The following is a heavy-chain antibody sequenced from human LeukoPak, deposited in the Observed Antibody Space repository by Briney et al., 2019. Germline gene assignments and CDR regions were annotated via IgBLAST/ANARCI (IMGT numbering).Heavy chain of an antibody. V-gene: IGHV3-15*01. J-gene: IGHJ4*02. Sequence: KAGGSLRLSCAASGFTFSNAWMSWVRQAPGKGLEWVGRIKSKTDGGTTDYAAPVKGRFTISRDDSKNTLYLQMNSLKTEDTAVYYCTTGWFGESIINRDYWGQGTLVTVSS. D-gene: IGHD3-10*01. CDR2: IKSKTDGGTT. CDR1: GFTFSNAW. CDR3: TTGWFGESIINRDY.